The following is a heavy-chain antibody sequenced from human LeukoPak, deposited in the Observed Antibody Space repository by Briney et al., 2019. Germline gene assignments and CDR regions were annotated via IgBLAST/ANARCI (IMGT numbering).Heavy chain of an antibody. J-gene: IGHJ6*03. D-gene: IGHD1-26*01. CDR1: GYTFTGYY. CDR2: INPNSGGT. V-gene: IGHV1-2*02. Sequence: TSVKVSCKASGYTFTGYYMHWVRQAPGQGLEWMGWINPNSGGTNYAQKFQGRVTMTRDTSISTAYMELSRLRSDDTAVYYCARGMEPYYYMDVWGKGTTVTVSS. CDR3: ARGMEPYYYMDV.